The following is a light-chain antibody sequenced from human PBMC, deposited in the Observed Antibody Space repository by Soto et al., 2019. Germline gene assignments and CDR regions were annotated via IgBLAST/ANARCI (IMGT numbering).Light chain of an antibody. J-gene: IGKJ4*01. V-gene: IGKV3D-20*01. CDR1: QSFTSSF. CDR2: DVS. CDR3: QQYGSSPLT. Sequence: EIVLTQSPATLSLSPGERATLSCGASQSFTSSFIAWYQQKAGLAPRLLIYDVSNRATGIPDRFSGSGSGTDFTLTISRLEPEDFAVYHCQQYGSSPLTFGGGTKVEIK.